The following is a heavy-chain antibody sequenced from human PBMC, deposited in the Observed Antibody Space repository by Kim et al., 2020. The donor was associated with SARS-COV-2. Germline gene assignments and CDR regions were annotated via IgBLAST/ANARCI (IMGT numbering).Heavy chain of an antibody. J-gene: IGHJ4*02. CDR3: ARDNFYYFDY. V-gene: IGHV3-48*02. Sequence: TIYYADSVKGRFTISRDNAKNSLYLQMNSLRDEDTAVYYCARDNFYYFDYWGQGTLVTVSS. CDR2: TI.